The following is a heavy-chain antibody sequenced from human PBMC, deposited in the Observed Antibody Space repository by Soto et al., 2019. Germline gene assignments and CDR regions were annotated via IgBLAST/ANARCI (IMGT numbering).Heavy chain of an antibody. CDR3: ASPEGDCSGGSCYSSYYGMDV. CDR2: ISSSSSYI. D-gene: IGHD2-15*01. CDR1: GFTFSSYS. Sequence: EVQLVESGGGLVKPGGSLRLSCAASGFTFSSYSMNWVRQAPGKGLEWVSSISSSSSYIYYADSVKGRFTISRDNAKNSLYLQMNSLGAEDTAVYYCASPEGDCSGGSCYSSYYGMDVWGDGSTVTVSS. V-gene: IGHV3-21*01. J-gene: IGHJ6*04.